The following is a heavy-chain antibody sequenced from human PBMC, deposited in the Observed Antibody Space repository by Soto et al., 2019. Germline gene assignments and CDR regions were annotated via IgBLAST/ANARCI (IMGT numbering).Heavy chain of an antibody. D-gene: IGHD3-3*02. Sequence: EVQLVESGGGLVQPGRSLRRSCAASGFSFDDYAMHWVRQAPGKGLEWVSGISWNSGNIGYADSVKGRFTISRDNAKNSLYLEMNSLRAEDTALYYCAKDLIFGENYYYGMDVWGQGTTVTVSS. CDR3: AKDLIFGENYYYGMDV. CDR1: GFSFDDYA. V-gene: IGHV3-9*01. CDR2: ISWNSGNI. J-gene: IGHJ6*02.